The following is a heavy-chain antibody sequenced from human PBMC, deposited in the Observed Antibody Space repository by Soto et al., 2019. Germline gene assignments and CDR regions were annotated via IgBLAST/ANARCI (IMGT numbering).Heavy chain of an antibody. CDR3: ARHSTRREGYNPRIY. D-gene: IGHD1-1*01. Sequence: PGESLKISCKASGYSFTTYWIGWVRQMPGKGLEWMGIIYPGDSDTRYSPSFQGQVTISADKSINTAYLQWSSLKASDTAMYYCARHSTRREGYNPRIYWGQGTLVTVSS. CDR1: GYSFTTYW. J-gene: IGHJ4*02. CDR2: IYPGDSDT. V-gene: IGHV5-51*01.